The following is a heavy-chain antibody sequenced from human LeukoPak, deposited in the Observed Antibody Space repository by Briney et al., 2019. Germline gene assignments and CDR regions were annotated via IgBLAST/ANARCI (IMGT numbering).Heavy chain of an antibody. J-gene: IGHJ4*02. CDR2: INPNSGGT. D-gene: IGHD1-26*01. V-gene: IGHV1-2*02. CDR1: GYTFTGYY. CDR3: ARGEPTIPLISGGYYANDY. Sequence: ASVKVSCKASGYTFTGYYMHWVRQAPGQGLEWMGWINPNSGGTNYARKFQGRVTMTRDTSISTAYMELSRLRSDDTAVYYCARGEPTIPLISGGYYANDYWGQGTLVTVSS.